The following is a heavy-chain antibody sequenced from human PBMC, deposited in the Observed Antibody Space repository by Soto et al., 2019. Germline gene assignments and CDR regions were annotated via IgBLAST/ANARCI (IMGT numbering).Heavy chain of an antibody. D-gene: IGHD2-15*01. CDR2: ISAYNGNT. CDR3: AIQSGNESDY. Sequence: ASVKVSCKASGYTFTGYYMHWVRQAPGQGLEWMGWISAYNGNTNYAQKLQGRVTMTTDTSTSTAYMELRSLRSDDTAVYYCAIQSGNESDYWGQGTLVTVSS. V-gene: IGHV1-18*04. J-gene: IGHJ4*02. CDR1: GYTFTGYY.